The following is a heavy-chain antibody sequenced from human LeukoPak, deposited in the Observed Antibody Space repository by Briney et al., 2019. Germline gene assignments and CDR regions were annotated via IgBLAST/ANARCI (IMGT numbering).Heavy chain of an antibody. Sequence: GGSLRLSCAASGFTFSSYEMNWVRQAPGKGLEWVSYISSSGSTIYYADSVKGRFTISRDNAKNSLYLQMNSLRAEDTAVYYCARVDGYSYVLRWGQGTLVTVSS. D-gene: IGHD5-18*01. J-gene: IGHJ4*02. CDR3: ARVDGYSYVLR. CDR2: ISSSGSTI. CDR1: GFTFSSYE. V-gene: IGHV3-48*03.